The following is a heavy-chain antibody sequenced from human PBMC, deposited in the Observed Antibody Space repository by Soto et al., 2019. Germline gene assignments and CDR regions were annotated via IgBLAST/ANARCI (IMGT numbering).Heavy chain of an antibody. D-gene: IGHD3-22*01. CDR2: IYYSGST. V-gene: IGHV4-31*03. Sequence: QVQLQESGPGLVKPSQTLSLTCTVSGGSISSGGYYWSWIRQHPGKGLEWIGYIYYSGSTYYNPSLRSRVTISVDTSKNQFSLKLSSVTAADTAVDYCARDQVRFSRALPYGMDVWGQGTTVTVSS. CDR1: GGSISSGGYY. J-gene: IGHJ6*02. CDR3: ARDQVRFSRALPYGMDV.